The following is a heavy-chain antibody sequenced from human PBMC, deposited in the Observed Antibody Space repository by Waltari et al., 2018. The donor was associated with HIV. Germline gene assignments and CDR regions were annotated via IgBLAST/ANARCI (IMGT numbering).Heavy chain of an antibody. D-gene: IGHD3-22*01. Sequence: HVQLQESGPGLVKPSETLSLTCVVSGSSIRGAYYWGGMGLSPGKGREWIGSIHHSGRTSNNRCIKSRVTIAGDAYKGTSSLKLTSATAADTAIYFCARVRITVIVAGPFDMWGQGTLVTVSS. J-gene: IGHJ3*02. V-gene: IGHV4-38-2*01. CDR2: IHHSGRT. CDR3: ARVRITVIVAGPFDM. CDR1: GSSIRGAYY.